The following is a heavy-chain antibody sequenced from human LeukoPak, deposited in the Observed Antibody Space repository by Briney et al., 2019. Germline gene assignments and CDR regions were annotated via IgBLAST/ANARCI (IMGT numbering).Heavy chain of an antibody. Sequence: SGGSLRLSCAASGFTFSSYGMHWVRQAPGKGLEWVAVISYDGRNKDYADSVKGRFTISRDNSKNTLHLQMNSLRAEDTAVYYCANGEPKNYWGQGTLVTVSS. J-gene: IGHJ4*02. D-gene: IGHD3-10*01. CDR1: GFTFSSYG. CDR2: ISYDGRNK. CDR3: ANGEPKNY. V-gene: IGHV3-30*18.